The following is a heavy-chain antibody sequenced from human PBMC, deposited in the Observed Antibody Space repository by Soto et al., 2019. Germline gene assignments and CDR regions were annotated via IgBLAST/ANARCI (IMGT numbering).Heavy chain of an antibody. CDR1: GYSFTSYW. CDR3: ARRRKDTAMSFYYYYYGMDV. CDR2: IDPSDSYT. V-gene: IGHV5-10-1*01. Sequence: GESLKISFKGSGYSFTSYWISWVRQMPGKGLEWMGRIDPSDSYTNYSPSFQGHVTISADKSISTAYLQWSSLKASDTAVYYCARRRKDTAMSFYYYYYGMDVWGQGTTVTVSS. D-gene: IGHD5-18*01. J-gene: IGHJ6*02.